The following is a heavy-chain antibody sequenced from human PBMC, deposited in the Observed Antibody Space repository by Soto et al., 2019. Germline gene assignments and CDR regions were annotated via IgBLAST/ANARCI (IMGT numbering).Heavy chain of an antibody. V-gene: IGHV3-30*18. J-gene: IGHJ3*02. Sequence: GGSLTLSRAASGFTFTRYGMHWDRQAPGKGLEWVAVISYDGSNKYHADSVKGRFTISRDNSKNTLYLQMNSLRAEDTAVYYCANSKRDIVVVVAATTDHALDIWGQGTMFTVS. CDR2: ISYDGSNK. D-gene: IGHD2-15*01. CDR1: GFTFTRYG. CDR3: ANSKRDIVVVVAATTDHALDI.